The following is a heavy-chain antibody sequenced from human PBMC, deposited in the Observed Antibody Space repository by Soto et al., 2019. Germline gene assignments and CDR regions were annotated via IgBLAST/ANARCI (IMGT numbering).Heavy chain of an antibody. J-gene: IGHJ4*02. CDR3: ARVPDY. CDR2: IYHSGST. Sequence: SETLSLTCAVSGGSISSGGYSWSWIRQPPGKGLEWIGYIYHSGSTYYNPSLKSRVTISVDRSKNQFSLKLVSVTAADTAVYYFARVPDYWGQGTLVTVSS. CDR1: GGSISSGGYS. V-gene: IGHV4-30-2*01.